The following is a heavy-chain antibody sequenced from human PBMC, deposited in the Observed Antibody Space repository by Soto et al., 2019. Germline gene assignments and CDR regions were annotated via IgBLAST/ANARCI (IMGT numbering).Heavy chain of an antibody. J-gene: IGHJ4*02. CDR1: GGSISSGDYY. Sequence: LSLTCTVSGGSISSGDYYWSWIRQPPGKGLEWIGYIYYSGSTYYNPSLKSRVTISVDTSKNQFSLKLSSVTAADTAVYYRARGSGQDYYDSSGYYQPFDYWGQGTLVTVSS. V-gene: IGHV4-30-4*01. CDR2: IYYSGST. CDR3: ARGSGQDYYDSSGYYQPFDY. D-gene: IGHD3-22*01.